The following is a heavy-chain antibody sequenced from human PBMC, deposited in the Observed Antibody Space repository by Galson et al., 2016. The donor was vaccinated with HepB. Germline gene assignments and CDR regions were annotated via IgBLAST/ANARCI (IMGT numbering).Heavy chain of an antibody. Sequence: SETLSLTCTVSGGSMSYYYWNWIRQSPGKGLEYIGYIFNSGSTNYNPSLSSRVTISVDTSKQQFSLKMSSVTAADTAVYYCARTPLRERFLNYYFDSWGQGLLVTVSS. V-gene: IGHV4-59*01. D-gene: IGHD3-10*01. CDR3: ARTPLRERFLNYYFDS. CDR1: GGSMSYYY. CDR2: IFNSGST. J-gene: IGHJ4*02.